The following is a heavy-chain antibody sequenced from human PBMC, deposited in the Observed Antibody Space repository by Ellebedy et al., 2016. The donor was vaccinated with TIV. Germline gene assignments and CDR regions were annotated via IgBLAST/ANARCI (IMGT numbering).Heavy chain of an antibody. V-gene: IGHV4-39*01. J-gene: IGHJ4*02. CDR2: IHFSGNA. D-gene: IGHD3-3*01. Sequence: SETLSLTXTVSGGSISGSSSFWGWIRQPPGKGLEWIGSIHFSGNAYNSPSLKSRVAVSVDASTNQFSLRLNSVTAADTAVYYCARHADGRRQLYMQYYFDYWGQGTLVTVSS. CDR3: ARHADGRRQLYMQYYFDY. CDR1: GGSISGSSSF.